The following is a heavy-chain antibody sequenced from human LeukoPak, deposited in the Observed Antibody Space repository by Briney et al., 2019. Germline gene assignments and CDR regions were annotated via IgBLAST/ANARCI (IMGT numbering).Heavy chain of an antibody. J-gene: IGHJ5*02. Sequence: SETLSLTCAVSGGSISSYYWNWIRQPPGKGLEWIGYVHYSGSTNYNPSLRSRVSISRDKSKNQFSLKLSSVTAADTAVYYCARSGRSGSYSGFDPWGQGTLVTVSS. V-gene: IGHV4-59*12. CDR2: VHYSGST. CDR1: GGSISSYY. CDR3: ARSGRSGSYSGFDP. D-gene: IGHD3-10*01.